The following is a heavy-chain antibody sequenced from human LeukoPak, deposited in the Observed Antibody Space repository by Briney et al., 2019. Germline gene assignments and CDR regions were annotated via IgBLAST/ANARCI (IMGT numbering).Heavy chain of an antibody. V-gene: IGHV3-23*01. D-gene: IGHD6-19*01. Sequence: GGSLRLSCAASGFTFSSYGMSWVRQAPGKGLEWVSGISGSGFSTYYADSVRGRFTISRDNSKNTLYLQMNSLRAEDTAVYYCARKVAAPDYWGQGTLVTVSS. CDR1: GFTFSSYG. CDR2: ISGSGFST. J-gene: IGHJ4*02. CDR3: ARKVAAPDY.